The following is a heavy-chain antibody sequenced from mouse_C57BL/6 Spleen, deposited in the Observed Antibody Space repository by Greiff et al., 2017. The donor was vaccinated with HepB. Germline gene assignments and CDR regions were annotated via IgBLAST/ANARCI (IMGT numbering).Heavy chain of an antibody. CDR2: IYPGDGDT. D-gene: IGHD1-1*01. V-gene: IGHV1-80*01. CDR3: ARSVTTVVAKDY. Sequence: VQLQQSGAELVKPGASVKISCKASGYAFSSYWMNWVKQRPGKGLEWIGQIYPGDGDTNYNGKFKGKATLTADKSSSTAYMQLSSLTSEDSAVYFWARSVTTVVAKDYWGQGTTLTVSS. CDR1: GYAFSSYW. J-gene: IGHJ2*01.